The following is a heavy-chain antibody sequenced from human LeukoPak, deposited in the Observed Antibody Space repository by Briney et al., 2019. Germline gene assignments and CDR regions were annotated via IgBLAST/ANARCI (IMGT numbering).Heavy chain of an antibody. V-gene: IGHV4-59*12. CDR1: GGSISSYY. CDR2: ISYSGST. Sequence: SETLSLTCTVSGGSISSYYWSWIRQPPGKGLEWIGYISYSGSTNYNPSLKSRLTISLDTSKRQFSLNLNSVTVADTALYYCARDYGGGWYQIDYWGQGTLLTVSS. J-gene: IGHJ4*02. D-gene: IGHD6-13*01. CDR3: ARDYGGGWYQIDY.